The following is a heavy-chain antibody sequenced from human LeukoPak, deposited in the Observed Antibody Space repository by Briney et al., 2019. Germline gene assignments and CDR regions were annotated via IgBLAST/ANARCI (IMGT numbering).Heavy chain of an antibody. Sequence: SVKVSCKASGGTFSSYAISWVRQAPGQGLEWMGGIIPIFGTANYALKFQGRVTITADESTSTAYMELSSLRSEDTAVYYCARSDTGDTAMAYFDYWGQGTLVTVSS. J-gene: IGHJ4*02. V-gene: IGHV1-69*13. CDR1: GGTFSSYA. CDR3: ARSDTGDTAMAYFDY. D-gene: IGHD5-18*01. CDR2: IIPIFGTA.